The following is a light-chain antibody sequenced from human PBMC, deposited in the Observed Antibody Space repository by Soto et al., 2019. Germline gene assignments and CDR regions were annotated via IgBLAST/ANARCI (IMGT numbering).Light chain of an antibody. V-gene: IGKV3-20*01. CDR1: QSVSSSY. CDR2: GAS. CDR3: QQYGSSSIT. Sequence: WTRSPGTLSLSPGERATLSCRASQSVSSSYLAWYQQKPGQAPRLLIYGASSRATGIPDRFSGSGSGTDFTLTISRLEPEDFAVYYCQQYGSSSITFGQGTRLEIK. J-gene: IGKJ5*01.